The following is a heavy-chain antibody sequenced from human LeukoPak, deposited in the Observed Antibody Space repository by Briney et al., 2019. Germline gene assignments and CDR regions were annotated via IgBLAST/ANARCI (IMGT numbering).Heavy chain of an antibody. Sequence: GGSLRLSCAASGFTFSDYWMTWVRQAPGKGLEWVANIKQDGCEKDYVDSVKGRFTISRDNAKNSLYLQMDSLRVEDTAVYYCARKGGYSSGYYYWGQGTLVTVSS. CDR2: IKQDGCEK. D-gene: IGHD3-22*01. V-gene: IGHV3-7*01. J-gene: IGHJ4*02. CDR3: ARKGGYSSGYYY. CDR1: GFTFSDYW.